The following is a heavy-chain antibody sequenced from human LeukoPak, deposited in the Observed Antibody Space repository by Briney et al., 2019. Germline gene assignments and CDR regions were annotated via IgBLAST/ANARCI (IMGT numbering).Heavy chain of an antibody. CDR1: GFTFSSYS. CDR2: ISSSSSYI. D-gene: IGHD6-13*01. CDR3: ARPLPPGCSSSWYEDWYFDL. V-gene: IGHV3-21*01. Sequence: GGSLRLSCAASGFTFSSYSMNWVRQAPGKGLEWVSSISSSSSYIYYADSVKGRFTISRDNAKNSLYLQMNSLRAEDTAVYYCARPLPPGCSSSWYEDWYFDLWGRGTLVTVSS. J-gene: IGHJ2*01.